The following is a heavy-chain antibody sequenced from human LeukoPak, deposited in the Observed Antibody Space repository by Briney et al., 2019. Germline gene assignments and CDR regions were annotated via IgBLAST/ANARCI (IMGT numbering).Heavy chain of an antibody. D-gene: IGHD2-21*01. CDR2: ILHSGYT. V-gene: IGHV4-39*01. CDR1: GGSLGRSNTY. Sequence: SETLSLTCTVSGGSLGRSNTYWGWIRQTPGKGLEWLGTILHSGYTYNNPSLKSRVTMSVASYKNQFSLSLSSVTAADTAVYFCARHRGGGGYHYMDVWGKGTTVIVSS. J-gene: IGHJ6*03. CDR3: ARHRGGGGYHYMDV.